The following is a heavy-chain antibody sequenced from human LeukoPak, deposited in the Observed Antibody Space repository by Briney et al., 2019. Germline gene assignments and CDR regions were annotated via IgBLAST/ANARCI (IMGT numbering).Heavy chain of an antibody. CDR1: GFTFSAYA. Sequence: GASLRLSCAASGFTFSAYAMTWVRQAPGKGLEWVSIIRGNGGGTYYADSVKGRFNIFRDNSENTLYLQMNSLRVDDTAVYYCARVGQYYDFWSGFDFWGQGALVIVSS. J-gene: IGHJ4*02. CDR3: ARVGQYYDFWSGFDF. V-gene: IGHV3-23*01. D-gene: IGHD3-3*01. CDR2: IRGNGGGT.